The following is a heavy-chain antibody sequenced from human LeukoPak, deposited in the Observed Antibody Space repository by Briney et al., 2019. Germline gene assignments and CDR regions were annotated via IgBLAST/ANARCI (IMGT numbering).Heavy chain of an antibody. CDR2: INSDGSTT. Sequence: PGVSLPLSCAASGFTLSSYWMHWVRQDPGKGMVWVSRINSDGSTTDYADSVKGRFTISRDNTKNTLYLQMNSLRAEDTAVYYCARDLSLPDYWGQGALVTVSS. CDR1: GFTLSSYW. V-gene: IGHV3-74*01. J-gene: IGHJ4*02. D-gene: IGHD5/OR15-5a*01. CDR3: ARDLSLPDY.